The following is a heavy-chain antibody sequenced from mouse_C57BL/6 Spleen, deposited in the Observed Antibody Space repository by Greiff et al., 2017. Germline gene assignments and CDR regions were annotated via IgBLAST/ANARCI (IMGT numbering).Heavy chain of an antibody. V-gene: IGHV1-19*01. CDR1: GYKFTDYY. Sequence: EVQLQQSGPVLVKPGASVKMSCKASGYKFTDYYMNWVKQSHGKSLEWIGVINPYNGGTSYNQKFKGKATLTVDKSSSTAYMELNSLTSEDSAVYYCARTTTVFDYWGQGTTLTVSS. D-gene: IGHD1-1*01. J-gene: IGHJ2*01. CDR3: ARTTTVFDY. CDR2: INPYNGGT.